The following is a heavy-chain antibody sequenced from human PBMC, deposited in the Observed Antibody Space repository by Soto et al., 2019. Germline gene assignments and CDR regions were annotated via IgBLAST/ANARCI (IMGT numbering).Heavy chain of an antibody. Sequence: ASVKVSCKASGYTFTSYDINWVRQATGQGLEWMGWMNPNSGNTDYAQKFQGRVTMTRNTSISTAYMELSSLRSEDTAVYYCARYLEVVVPAATHDAFDIWGQGTMVTVSS. J-gene: IGHJ3*02. CDR1: GYTFTSYD. CDR3: ARYLEVVVPAATHDAFDI. CDR2: MNPNSGNT. D-gene: IGHD2-2*01. V-gene: IGHV1-8*01.